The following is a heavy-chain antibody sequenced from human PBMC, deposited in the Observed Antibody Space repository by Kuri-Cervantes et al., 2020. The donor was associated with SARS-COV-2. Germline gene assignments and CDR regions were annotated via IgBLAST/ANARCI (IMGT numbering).Heavy chain of an antibody. CDR2: IIPILGTA. CDR3: ARDLTDSSSWYLYWFDP. J-gene: IGHJ5*02. V-gene: IGHV1-69*11. D-gene: IGHD6-13*01. Sequence: SVKVSCKASGGTFSSYAISWVRQAPGQGLEWMGRIIPILGTANYAQKFQGRVTITADESTSTAYMELSSLRSEDTAVYYCARDLTDSSSWYLYWFDPWGQGTLVTVSS. CDR1: GGTFSSYA.